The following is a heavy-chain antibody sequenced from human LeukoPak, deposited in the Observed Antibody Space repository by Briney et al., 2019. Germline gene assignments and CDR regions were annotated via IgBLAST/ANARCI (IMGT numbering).Heavy chain of an antibody. CDR2: INPNSGGT. J-gene: IGHJ5*02. D-gene: IGHD4-17*01. CDR1: GYTFTGYY. V-gene: IGHV1-2*06. CDR3: ARVNYGNTWFDP. Sequence: ASVKVSCKASGYTFTGYYMHWVRQAPGQGFEWMGRINPNSGGTNYAQKFQGRVTMTRDTSISTAYMELSRLRSDDTAVYYCARVNYGNTWFDPWGQGTLVTVSS.